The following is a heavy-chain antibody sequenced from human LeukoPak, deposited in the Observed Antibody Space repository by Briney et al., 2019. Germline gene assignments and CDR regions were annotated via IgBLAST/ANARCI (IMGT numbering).Heavy chain of an antibody. Sequence: TGGSLRLSCAASGFTFSSYGMHWVRQAPGKGLEWVAVVSYDGSNKYYADSVKGRFTISRDNSKNTLYLQMNSLRAEDTAVYYCARRRFDYWGQGTLVTVSS. V-gene: IGHV3-30*03. CDR2: VSYDGSNK. CDR3: ARRRFDY. CDR1: GFTFSSYG. J-gene: IGHJ4*02.